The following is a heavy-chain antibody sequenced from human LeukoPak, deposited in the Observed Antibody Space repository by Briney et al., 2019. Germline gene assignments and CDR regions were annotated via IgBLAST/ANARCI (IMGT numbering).Heavy chain of an antibody. CDR2: MNPNSGNT. Sequence: SVKVSCKAPGYTFTSYDINWVRQATGQGLEWMGWMNPNSGNTGYAQKFQGRVTMTRNTSISTAYMELSSLRSEDTAVYYCARGEPYYYDSSGYNFDYWGQGTLVTVSS. V-gene: IGHV1-8*01. CDR3: ARGEPYYYDSSGYNFDY. D-gene: IGHD3-22*01. CDR1: GYTFTSYD. J-gene: IGHJ4*02.